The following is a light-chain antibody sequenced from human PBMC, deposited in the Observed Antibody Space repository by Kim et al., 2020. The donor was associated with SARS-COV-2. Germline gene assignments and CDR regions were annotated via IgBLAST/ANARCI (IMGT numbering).Light chain of an antibody. Sequence: DIQMTQSPSSLSASVGDRVTITCRASQDIANSLAWYQQKPGTVPKVLIYAASTLQSGVPSRFSGSGSGTEFTLTIGSLQPEDVATYSCKKYNSTPWTFGPGTKVDIK. V-gene: IGKV1-27*01. J-gene: IGKJ1*01. CDR1: QDIANS. CDR3: KKYNSTPWT. CDR2: AAS.